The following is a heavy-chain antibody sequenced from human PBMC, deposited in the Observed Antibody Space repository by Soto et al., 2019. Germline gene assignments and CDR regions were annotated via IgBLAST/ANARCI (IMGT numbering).Heavy chain of an antibody. V-gene: IGHV4-34*01. D-gene: IGHD3-16*01. J-gene: IGHJ4*02. CDR2: VTDSGRT. Sequence: QVQLQQWGAGLLRPSETLSLTCAVSGGSFNEYYWTWIRQAPRKGLEWIGEVTDSGRTNHNPSLKSRVDISVDTSTNQFSLRLTSVTAADTAGYYCATAGLFGGVLRHIDSWGQGTLVTVSA. CDR3: ATAGLFGGVLRHIDS. CDR1: GGSFNEYY.